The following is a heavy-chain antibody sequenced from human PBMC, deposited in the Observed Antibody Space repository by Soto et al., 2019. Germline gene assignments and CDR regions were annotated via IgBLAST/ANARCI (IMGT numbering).Heavy chain of an antibody. V-gene: IGHV4-39*01. J-gene: IGHJ4*02. CDR1: CGSIISSSYY. CDR2: IYYSGST. CDR3: ARHYLTRGIDY. D-gene: IGHD3-16*01. Sequence: PSETLSLTCTFSCGSIISSSYYWGWIRQPPGKGLEWIGSIYYSGSTYYNPSLKSRVTISVDTSKNQFSLKLSSVTAADTAVYYCARHYLTRGIDYWGQGTLVTVSS.